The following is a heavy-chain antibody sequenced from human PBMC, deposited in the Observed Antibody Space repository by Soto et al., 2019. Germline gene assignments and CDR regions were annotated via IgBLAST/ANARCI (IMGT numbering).Heavy chain of an antibody. D-gene: IGHD3-16*02. Sequence: QVQLQESGPGLVKPSGTLSLTCAVSGGSISSSNWWSWVRQPPVKGLEWIGEIYHSGSTNYNPSQPGRVPITLNKCKIQFSQRLSSVISAGAAGYFCTRDTGIKDYVWGSYHYTGWHWYFDLWGRGTPVTVST. J-gene: IGHJ2*01. V-gene: IGHV4-4*02. CDR2: IYHSGST. CDR1: GGSISSSNW. CDR3: TRDTGIKDYVWGSYHYTGWHWYFDL.